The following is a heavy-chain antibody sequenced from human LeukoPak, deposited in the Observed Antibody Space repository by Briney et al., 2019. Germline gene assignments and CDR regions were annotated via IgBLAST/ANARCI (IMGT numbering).Heavy chain of an antibody. CDR3: ARLDCSSTSCYDYYYYGMDV. CDR1: GGSISSSSYY. CDR2: IYYSGST. V-gene: IGHV4-39*01. D-gene: IGHD2-2*01. J-gene: IGHJ6*02. Sequence: SETLSLTCTVSGGSISSSSYYWGWIRQPPGKGLEWIGSIYYSGSTYYNPSLKSRATISVDTSKNQFSLKLSSVTAADTAVYYCARLDCSSTSCYDYYYYGMDVWGQGTTVTVSS.